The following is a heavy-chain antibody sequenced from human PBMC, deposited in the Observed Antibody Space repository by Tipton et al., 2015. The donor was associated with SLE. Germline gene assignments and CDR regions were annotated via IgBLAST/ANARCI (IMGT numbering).Heavy chain of an antibody. D-gene: IGHD3-3*01. V-gene: IGHV4-59*01. CDR2: IYYSGST. CDR1: GGSISSYY. J-gene: IGHJ4*02. CDR3: AKDEDPVEWLFDY. Sequence: TLSLTCTASGGSISSYYWSWIRQPPGKGLEWIGYIYYSGSTNYNPSLKSRVTISVDTSKNQFSLKLSSVTAADTAVYYCAKDEDPVEWLFDYWGQGTLVTVSS.